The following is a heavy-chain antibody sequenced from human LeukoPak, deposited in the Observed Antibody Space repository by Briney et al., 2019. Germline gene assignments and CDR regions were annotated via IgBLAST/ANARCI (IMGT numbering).Heavy chain of an antibody. D-gene: IGHD3-10*01. V-gene: IGHV3-23*01. Sequence: GGSLRLSCGASGFTFSSYAMSWVRQAPGKGLEWVSAISGSGGSTYYADSVKGRFTISRDNSKNTLYLQMNSLRAEDTAVYYCANPITLVRGVTIGDYWGQGTLVAVSS. CDR1: GFTFSSYA. J-gene: IGHJ4*02. CDR2: ISGSGGST. CDR3: ANPITLVRGVTIGDY.